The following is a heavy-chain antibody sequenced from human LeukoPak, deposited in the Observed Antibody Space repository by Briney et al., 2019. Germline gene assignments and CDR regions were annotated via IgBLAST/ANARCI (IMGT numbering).Heavy chain of an antibody. D-gene: IGHD3-16*02. V-gene: IGHV3-53*01. CDR2: IYSGGST. Sequence: GGSLRLSCAASGFTVSSNYMSWVRQAPGKGLEWVSVIYSGGSTYYADSVKGRFTISRDNSKNTLYLQMNSLRAEDTAVYYRASEVGVTVGAFDIWGQGTMVTVSS. CDR1: GFTVSSNY. J-gene: IGHJ3*02. CDR3: ASEVGVTVGAFDI.